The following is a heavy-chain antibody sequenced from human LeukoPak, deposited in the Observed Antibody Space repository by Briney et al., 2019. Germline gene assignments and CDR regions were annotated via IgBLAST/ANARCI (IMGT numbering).Heavy chain of an antibody. V-gene: IGHV1-2*02. D-gene: IGHD3-16*01. CDR3: ATQRGSYLWGTDFDY. CDR2: INPNSGDK. CDR1: GYTFTGYY. Sequence: GASVKVSCRASGYTFTGYYMHWVRQAPGQGLEWMGWINPNSGDKKYAQKFQGRVTMTRDTSISTAYMELSRLRSDDTAVYYCATQRGSYLWGTDFDYWGQGTLVTVSS. J-gene: IGHJ4*02.